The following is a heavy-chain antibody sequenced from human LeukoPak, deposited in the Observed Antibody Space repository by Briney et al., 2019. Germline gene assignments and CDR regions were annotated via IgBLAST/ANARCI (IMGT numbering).Heavy chain of an antibody. CDR2: IMPIFGAT. CDR1: GYSFSTHG. D-gene: IGHD4-23*01. Sequence: SVKVSCKASGYSFSTHGIRWVRQAPGQGLEWMGGIMPIFGATNYAQKFQGRLTITTDRSTSTAYMELNNLSSEDTDLYYCARLATVGSLDNWGQGTLVTVSS. V-gene: IGHV1-69*05. CDR3: ARLATVGSLDN. J-gene: IGHJ4*02.